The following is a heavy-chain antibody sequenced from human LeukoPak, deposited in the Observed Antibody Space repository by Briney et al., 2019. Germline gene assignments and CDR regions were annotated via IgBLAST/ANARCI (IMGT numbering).Heavy chain of an antibody. D-gene: IGHD2-15*01. V-gene: IGHV3-23*01. CDR1: GFTFSSYA. J-gene: IGHJ3*02. CDR2: ISGSGGST. Sequence: PGGSLRLSCAASGFTFSSYAMSWVRQAPGKGLEWVSAISGSGGSTYYADSVKGRFTISRDNSKNTLYLQMNSLRAEDTAVYYCAKDLLPRNEYCSGGSCYSFGDAFDIWGQGTMVTVSS. CDR3: AKDLLPRNEYCSGGSCYSFGDAFDI.